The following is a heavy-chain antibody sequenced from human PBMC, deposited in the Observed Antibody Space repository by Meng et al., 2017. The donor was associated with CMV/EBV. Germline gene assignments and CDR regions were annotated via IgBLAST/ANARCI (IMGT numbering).Heavy chain of an antibody. CDR3: ARASSGSYYLNWFDP. CDR2: MSSSSSYR. CDR1: GFTFSSYS. Sequence: GESLKISCAASGFTFSSYSMNWVRQAPGKGLEWVSSMSSSSSYRYYADSVKGRFTISRDNAKNSLYLQMNSLRAEDTAVYYCARASSGSYYLNWFDPWGQGTLVTVSS. V-gene: IGHV3-21*01. J-gene: IGHJ5*02. D-gene: IGHD1-26*01.